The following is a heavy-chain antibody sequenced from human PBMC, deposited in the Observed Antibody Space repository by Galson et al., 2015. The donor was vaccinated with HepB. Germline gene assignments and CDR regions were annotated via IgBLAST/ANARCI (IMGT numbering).Heavy chain of an antibody. CDR3: ASERVGGFYGLDV. CDR2: INAGNGKT. D-gene: IGHD5-12*01. Sequence: SCKASGYTFTTYTIHWVRQAPGQRLEWMGWINAGNGKTKYSQRFQGRVTITRDTSASAAYMELSSLRSEDTAVFFCASERVGGFYGLDVWGQGTAVTVSS. J-gene: IGHJ6*02. CDR1: GYTFTTYT. V-gene: IGHV1-3*01.